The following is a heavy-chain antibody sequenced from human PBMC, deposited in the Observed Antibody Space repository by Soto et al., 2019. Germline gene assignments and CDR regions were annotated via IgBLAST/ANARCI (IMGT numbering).Heavy chain of an antibody. J-gene: IGHJ4*02. CDR2: VYIIGST. V-gene: IGHV4-59*02. CDR3: ARDWDYGGQQY. Sequence: QVQLLESGPGLVNPSEALSLTCSVSGDSVTSNYWSWIRQTPGKGLEWIGYVYIIGSTNYNPSLRSRVTIAADTSKHRISLRLKSVTAADTAVYYCARDWDYGGQQYWGQGTLVTVSS. CDR1: GDSVTSNY. D-gene: IGHD3-16*01.